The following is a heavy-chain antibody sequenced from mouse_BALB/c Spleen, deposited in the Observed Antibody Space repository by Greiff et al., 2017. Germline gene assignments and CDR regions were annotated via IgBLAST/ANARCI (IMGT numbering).Heavy chain of an antibody. D-gene: IGHD1-1*01. CDR2: IWRGGST. CDR1: GFSLTSYG. V-gene: IGHV2-5-1*01. CDR3: AKNHYYGSSHWYFDV. J-gene: IGHJ1*01. Sequence: VKLMESGPSLVQPSQSLSITCTVSGFSLTSYGVHWVRQSPGKGLEWLGVIWRGGSTDYNAAFMSRLSITKDNSKSQVFFKMNSLQADDTAIYYCAKNHYYGSSHWYFDVWGAGTTVTVSS.